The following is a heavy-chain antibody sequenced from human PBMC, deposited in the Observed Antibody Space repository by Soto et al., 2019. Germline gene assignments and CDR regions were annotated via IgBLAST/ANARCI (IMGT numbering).Heavy chain of an antibody. V-gene: IGHV1-2*02. J-gene: IGHJ4*02. D-gene: IGHD3-10*01. Sequence: ASVKVSCKPSRYTFTAYYIHWVRQAPGQRLEWMGWLSPNGGGTKYAQKFQGRVTMTRDTSINTAYMELTRLTSDDTAVYYCARAVHTMIQGVRFRVDQWGQGTLVTVSS. CDR2: LSPNGGGT. CDR3: ARAVHTMIQGVRFRVDQ. CDR1: RYTFTAYY.